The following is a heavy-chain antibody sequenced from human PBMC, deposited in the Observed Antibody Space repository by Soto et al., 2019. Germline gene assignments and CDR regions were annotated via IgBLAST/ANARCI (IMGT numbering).Heavy chain of an antibody. Sequence: GGSLRLSCSASGFTFSIYAMHWVRQAPGKGLEYVSSISTNGGSTDYADSVKGRCTISRDNSKNTVYLQMSSLRVEDTAVYDCVKGDYSFDDSGYYAFYNWGLEALVTLSS. J-gene: IGHJ4*02. CDR2: ISTNGGST. CDR3: VKGDYSFDDSGYYAFYN. V-gene: IGHV3-64D*06. D-gene: IGHD3-22*01. CDR1: GFTFSIYA.